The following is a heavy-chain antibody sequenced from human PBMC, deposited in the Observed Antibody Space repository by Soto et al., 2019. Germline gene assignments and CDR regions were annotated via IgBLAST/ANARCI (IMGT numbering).Heavy chain of an antibody. Sequence: ASVKVSCKASGGTFSSCAISWVRQAPGQGLEWMGGIIPIFGTANYAQKFQGRVTITADESTSTAYMELSSLRSEDTAVYYCASEGYCTNGVCSVHEDAFDIWGQGTMVTVSS. CDR1: GGTFSSCA. V-gene: IGHV1-69*13. CDR2: IIPIFGTA. CDR3: ASEGYCTNGVCSVHEDAFDI. J-gene: IGHJ3*02. D-gene: IGHD2-8*01.